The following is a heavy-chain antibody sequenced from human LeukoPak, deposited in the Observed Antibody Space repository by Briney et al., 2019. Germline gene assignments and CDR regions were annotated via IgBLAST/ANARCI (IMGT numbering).Heavy chain of an antibody. D-gene: IGHD2-15*01. CDR2: IYYSGST. CDR1: GGSISSGDYY. Sequence: SETLSLTCTVSGGSISSGDYYWSWIRQPPGKGLEWIGYIYYSGSTYYNPSLKSRVTISVDTSKTQFSLKLSSVTAADTAVYYCARATAPSSPYWPAVPLFDYWGQGTLVTVSS. V-gene: IGHV4-30-4*08. J-gene: IGHJ4*02. CDR3: ARATAPSSPYWPAVPLFDY.